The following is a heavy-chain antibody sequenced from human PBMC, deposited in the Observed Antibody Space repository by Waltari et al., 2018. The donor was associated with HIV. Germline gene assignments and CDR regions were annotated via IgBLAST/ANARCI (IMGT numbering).Heavy chain of an antibody. CDR3: ARDLGSDNGAYYYYGMDV. J-gene: IGHJ6*02. CDR1: GGTFSSYA. CDR2: IIPILGIA. V-gene: IGHV1-69*04. D-gene: IGHD3-10*01. Sequence: QVQLVQSGAEVKKPGSSVKVSCKASGGTFSSYAISWVRQAPGQRLEWMGRIIPILGIANYAQKFQGRVTITADKSTSTAYMELSSLRSEDTAVYYCARDLGSDNGAYYYYGMDVWGQGTTVTVSS.